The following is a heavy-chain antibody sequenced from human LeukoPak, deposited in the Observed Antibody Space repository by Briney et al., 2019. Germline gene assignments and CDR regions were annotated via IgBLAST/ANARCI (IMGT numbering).Heavy chain of an antibody. CDR2: IYYSGST. Sequence: SETLSLTCTVSGGSISSYYWSWIRQPPGKGLEWIGYIYYSGSTNYNPSLKSRVTISVDTSKNQFSLKLSSVTAADTAVYYCARHGRDGYNWVDYWGQGTLVTVSS. V-gene: IGHV4-59*08. CDR1: GGSISSYY. J-gene: IGHJ4*02. D-gene: IGHD5-24*01. CDR3: ARHGRDGYNWVDY.